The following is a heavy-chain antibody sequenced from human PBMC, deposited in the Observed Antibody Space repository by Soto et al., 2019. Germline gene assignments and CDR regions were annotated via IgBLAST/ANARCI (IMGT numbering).Heavy chain of an antibody. J-gene: IGHJ6*02. V-gene: IGHV3-48*02. CDR3: ARPSGYYATSGYYRDFYYYGMDV. Sequence: WESXRLSCAASGFTFSDYYMNWFRQAPGKGLEWISYISSSSATTYYADSVNGRFTISRDNAENSLFLQMNTLRDEDTAVYYCARPSGYYATSGYYRDFYYYGMDVWGQGTTVTVSS. D-gene: IGHD3-22*01. CDR1: GFTFSDYY. CDR2: ISSSSATT.